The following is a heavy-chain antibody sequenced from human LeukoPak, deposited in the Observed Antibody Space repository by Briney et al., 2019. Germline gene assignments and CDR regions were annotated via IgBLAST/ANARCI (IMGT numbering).Heavy chain of an antibody. CDR2: ISSSGNTI. D-gene: IGHD3-16*01. J-gene: IGHJ4*02. CDR1: GFTFSDYY. Sequence: GGSLRLSCAASGFTFSDYYMTWLRQAPGKGLEWISYISSSGNTIDYADSVKGRFTVSRDYGRNSVYLQMNSLRAQDSAVYYCAGIQFNFRGGIDYWGQGTLVSVSS. CDR3: AGIQFNFRGGIDY. V-gene: IGHV3-11*01.